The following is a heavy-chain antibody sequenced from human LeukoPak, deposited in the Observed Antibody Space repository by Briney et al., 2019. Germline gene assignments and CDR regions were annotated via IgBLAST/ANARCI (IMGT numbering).Heavy chain of an antibody. J-gene: IGHJ2*01. CDR2: IYHSGST. V-gene: IGHV4-39*07. Sequence: SETLSLTCTVSGGSISSSSYYWGWIRQPPGKGLEWIGYIYHSGSTYYNPSLKSRVTISVDRSKNQFSLKLSSVTAADTAVYYCARGNYDSSGSGYWYFDLWGRGTLVTVSS. CDR3: ARGNYDSSGSGYWYFDL. D-gene: IGHD3-22*01. CDR1: GGSISSSSYY.